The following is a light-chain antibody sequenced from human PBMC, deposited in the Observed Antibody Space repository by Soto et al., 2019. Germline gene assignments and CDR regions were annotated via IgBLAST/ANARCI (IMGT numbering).Light chain of an antibody. CDR1: QSVSSSY. J-gene: IGKJ1*01. Sequence: EIVLTQSPGTLSLSPGERATLSCRASQSVSSSYLAWYQQKPGQAPMRLIYAASSRATGIPARFSGSGFGTDFSLTISGLQSEDFAVYYCQQYNNWPQTFGQGTKVDIK. V-gene: IGKV3-15*01. CDR2: AAS. CDR3: QQYNNWPQT.